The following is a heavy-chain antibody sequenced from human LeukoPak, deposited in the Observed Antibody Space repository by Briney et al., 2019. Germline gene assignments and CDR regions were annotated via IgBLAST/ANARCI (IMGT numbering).Heavy chain of an antibody. V-gene: IGHV4-39*01. D-gene: IGHD3-3*01. Sequence: SETLSLTCTVSGGSISSSSYYWGWIRQPPGAGLEWIGSIYYSGSTYYNPSLKSRVTISVDTSKNQFSLKLSSVTAADTAVYYCARHEDLTIFGVVIPGGWFDPWGQGTLVTVSS. J-gene: IGHJ5*02. CDR3: ARHEDLTIFGVVIPGGWFDP. CDR2: IYYSGST. CDR1: GGSISSSSYY.